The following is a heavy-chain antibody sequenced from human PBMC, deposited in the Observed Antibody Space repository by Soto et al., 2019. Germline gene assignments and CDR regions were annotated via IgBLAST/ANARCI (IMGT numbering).Heavy chain of an antibody. CDR2: ISGGGSRT. Sequence: DVHLLESGGGLVQPGGSQSLACAASGFNFDNYAMSWVRQAPGKGLEWVSGISGGGSRTYYADSVKGRFTISRDNAKNSLYLQMNSLRAEDTAVYYCARDPATFDYWGQGTLVTVSS. J-gene: IGHJ4*02. CDR1: GFNFDNYA. D-gene: IGHD2-2*01. CDR3: ARDPATFDY. V-gene: IGHV3-23*01.